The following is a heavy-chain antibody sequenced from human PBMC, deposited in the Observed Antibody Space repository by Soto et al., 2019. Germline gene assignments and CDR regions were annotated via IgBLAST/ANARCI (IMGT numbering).Heavy chain of an antibody. J-gene: IGHJ6*03. CDR1: GFTVSSNY. D-gene: IGHD3-3*01. CDR2: IYSGGST. CDR3: ARDWHDFWSGYYDGAGAHLYYYYMDV. Sequence: GGSLRLSCAASGFTVSSNYMSWVRQAPGKGLEWVSVIYSGGSTYYADSVKGRFTISRHNSKNTLYLQMNSLRAEDTAVYYCARDWHDFWSGYYDGAGAHLYYYYMDVWGKGTTVTVSS. V-gene: IGHV3-53*04.